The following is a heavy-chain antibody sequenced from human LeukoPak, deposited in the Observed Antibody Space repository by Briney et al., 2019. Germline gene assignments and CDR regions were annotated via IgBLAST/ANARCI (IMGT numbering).Heavy chain of an antibody. CDR3: ARQGAVTAFNS. V-gene: IGHV4-34*01. Sequence: SETLSLTCAVYGGSFSGYYWSWIRQPPGKGLEWIGEINHSGSTNYNPSLKSRVTISVDTSKNQFSLKLSSVTAADTAVYYCARQGAVTAFNSRGQGTLVTVSS. CDR2: INHSGST. CDR1: GGSFSGYY. J-gene: IGHJ4*02. D-gene: IGHD2-21*02.